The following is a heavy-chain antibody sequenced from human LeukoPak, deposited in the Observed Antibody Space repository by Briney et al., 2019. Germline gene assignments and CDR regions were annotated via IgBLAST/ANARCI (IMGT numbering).Heavy chain of an antibody. D-gene: IGHD3-22*01. CDR2: VFHSGST. CDR3: ARDSRGYYDSSGYFDH. J-gene: IGHJ4*02. V-gene: IGHV4-59*01. Sequence: SETLSLTCTVSGDSISTYFWTWIRQPPGKGLEWIGYVFHSGSTNYNPSLKSRVTISVDTSKNQFSLRLNSVTAADTAVYYCARDSRGYYDSSGYFDHWGQGTLVTVSS. CDR1: GDSISTYF.